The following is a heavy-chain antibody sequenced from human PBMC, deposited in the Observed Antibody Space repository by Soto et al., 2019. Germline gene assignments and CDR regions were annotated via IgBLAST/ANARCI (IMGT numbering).Heavy chain of an antibody. Sequence: ASVKVSCKASGYTFTSYGISWVRQAPGQGLEWMGWISAYNGNTSYAQKLQGRVTMTTDTSTSTAYMELSSLRSEDTAVYYCASGQQRHAFDIWGQGTMVTVSS. CDR3: ASGQQRHAFDI. CDR2: ISAYNGNT. J-gene: IGHJ3*02. D-gene: IGHD6-13*01. V-gene: IGHV1-18*01. CDR1: GYTFTSYG.